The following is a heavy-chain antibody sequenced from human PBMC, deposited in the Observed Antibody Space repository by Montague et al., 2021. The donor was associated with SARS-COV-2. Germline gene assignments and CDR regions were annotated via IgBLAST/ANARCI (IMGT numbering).Heavy chain of an antibody. CDR3: ARDLSGSQYLYYFDY. CDR1: GFTFSNYW. D-gene: IGHD3-3*01. V-gene: IGHV3-7*01. Sequence: SLRLSCAASGFTFSNYWMSWVRQAPGKGLEWVANIQQDGSKKYYVDSVKGRFTISRDNAKKSLYLQMNSLRAEDTAVYYCARDLSGSQYLYYFDYWAREPSSPSPQ. J-gene: IGHJ4*02. CDR2: IQQDGSKK.